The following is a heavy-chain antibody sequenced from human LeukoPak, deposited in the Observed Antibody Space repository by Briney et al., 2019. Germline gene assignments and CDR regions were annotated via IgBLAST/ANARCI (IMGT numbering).Heavy chain of an antibody. CDR1: GGSISSGGYY. V-gene: IGHV4-30-2*01. D-gene: IGHD1-7*01. J-gene: IGHJ4*02. CDR2: IYHSGST. CDR3: ARRVISSRTGTTYYFDY. Sequence: PSETQSLTCTVSGGSISSGGYYWSWIRQPPGKGLEWIGYIYHSGSTYYNPSLKSRVTISVDRSKNQFSLKLSSVTAADTAVYYCARRVISSRTGTTYYFDYWGQGTLVTVSS.